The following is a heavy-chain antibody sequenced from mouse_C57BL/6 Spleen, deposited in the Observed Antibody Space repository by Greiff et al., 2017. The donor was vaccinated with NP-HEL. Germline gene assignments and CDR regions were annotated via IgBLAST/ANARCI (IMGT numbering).Heavy chain of an antibody. Sequence: EVQLQQSGPVLVKPGASVKMSCKASGYTFTDYYMNWVKQSHGKSLEWIGVINPYNGGTSYNQKFKGKATLTVDKSSSTAYMELNSLTSEDSAVYYCAPGTAYCAMDYWGQGTSVTVSS. J-gene: IGHJ4*01. CDR2: INPYNGGT. CDR3: APGTAYCAMDY. V-gene: IGHV1-19*01. CDR1: GYTFTDYY. D-gene: IGHD4-1*01.